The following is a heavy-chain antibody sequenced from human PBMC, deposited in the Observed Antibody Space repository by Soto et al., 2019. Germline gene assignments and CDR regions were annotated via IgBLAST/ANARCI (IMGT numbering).Heavy chain of an antibody. CDR2: INHSGST. V-gene: IGHV4-34*01. CDR1: GGSFSGYY. D-gene: IGHD6-19*01. CDR3: ARGSAGTGWFDP. Sequence: PSETLSLTCAVYGGSFSGYYWSWIRQPPGKGLEWIGEINHSGSTNYNPSIKSRDTISVDTSKNQFSLKLSSVTAADTAVYYCARGSAGTGWFDPWGQGTLVTVSS. J-gene: IGHJ5*02.